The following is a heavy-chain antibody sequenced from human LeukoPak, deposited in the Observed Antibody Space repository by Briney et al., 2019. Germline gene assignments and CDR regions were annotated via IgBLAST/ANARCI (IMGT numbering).Heavy chain of an antibody. J-gene: IGHJ4*02. CDR1: GGSISSYY. CDR3: ARVGAWFGELLFDY. V-gene: IGHV4-4*07. Sequence: SETLSLTCTVSGGSISSYYWSWIRQPAGKGLEWIGRIYTSGSTNYNPSLKSRVTMSVDTSKNQFSLKLSSVTAADTAVYYCARVGAWFGELLFDYWGQGTLVTVSS. D-gene: IGHD3-10*01. CDR2: IYTSGST.